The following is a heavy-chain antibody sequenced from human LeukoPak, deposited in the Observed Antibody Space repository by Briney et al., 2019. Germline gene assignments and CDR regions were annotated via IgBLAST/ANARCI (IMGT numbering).Heavy chain of an antibody. Sequence: ASETLSLTCTVSGGSISSYYWSWIRQPPGKGLEWIGYIYYSGSTNYNPSLKSRVTISVDTSKNQFSLKLSSVTAADTAVYYCARRGSYRYYYFDYWGQGTLVTVSP. J-gene: IGHJ4*02. D-gene: IGHD3-16*02. CDR2: IYYSGST. V-gene: IGHV4-59*08. CDR1: GGSISSYY. CDR3: ARRGSYRYYYFDY.